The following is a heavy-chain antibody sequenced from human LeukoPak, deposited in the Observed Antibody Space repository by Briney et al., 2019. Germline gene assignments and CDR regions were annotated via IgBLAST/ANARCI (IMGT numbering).Heavy chain of an antibody. CDR1: GGSISSGSYY. J-gene: IGHJ5*02. Sequence: SETLSLTCTVSGGSISSGSYYWSWIRQPAGKGLEYIGHIYTSGSINYNPSLKSRVTISVETSKNQFSLKLKSVTAADTAVYYCARGGYYGSGNDFRFDPWGQGTLVTVSS. CDR2: IYTSGSI. CDR3: ARGGYYGSGNDFRFDP. D-gene: IGHD3-10*01. V-gene: IGHV4-61*09.